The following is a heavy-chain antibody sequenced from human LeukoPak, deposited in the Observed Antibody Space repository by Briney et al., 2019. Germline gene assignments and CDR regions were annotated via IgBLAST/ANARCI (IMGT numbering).Heavy chain of an antibody. V-gene: IGHV4-4*02. CDR3: ARGTITTVTDS. J-gene: IGHJ4*02. Sequence: SETLSLTCAISGGSISSSNWWTWVRQPPGKGLEWVGEIYLRGNTNYSPSLESRVTISVDEPKTQLSLRLESVTAADTAVYYCARGTITTVTDSWGPGTLVTVSS. CDR2: IYLRGNT. D-gene: IGHD4-17*01. CDR1: GGSISSSNW.